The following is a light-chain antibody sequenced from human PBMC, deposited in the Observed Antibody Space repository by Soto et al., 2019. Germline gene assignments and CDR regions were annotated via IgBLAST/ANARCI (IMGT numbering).Light chain of an antibody. CDR1: QDISSW. CDR3: QQYKSYPLT. CDR2: TAS. V-gene: IGKV1D-16*01. Sequence: DIPMTQSPSSLSASIGDRVTITCRASQDISSWLAWYQQKPEKAPKSLIYTASNLQGGVPSRFSGSGSGTEFTLTITSLQPEECATDYCQQYKSYPLTFGGGTRVELK. J-gene: IGKJ4*01.